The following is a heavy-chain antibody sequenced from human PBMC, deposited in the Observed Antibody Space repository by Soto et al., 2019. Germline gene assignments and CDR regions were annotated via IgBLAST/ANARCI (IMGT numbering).Heavy chain of an antibody. CDR3: VRDYYHVSGSYYDIPLDY. Sequence: EVQLLESGGGLVQPGGSLRLSCAASGFTFNNYAMTWVRQAPGKGLEWVSTVLQSGSGTYYADSVRGRFIISRDNSKNMLYLQMNSLSVEDTAVYHCVRDYYHVSGSYYDIPLDYWGQGTLVTVSS. D-gene: IGHD3-10*01. J-gene: IGHJ4*02. CDR1: GFTFNNYA. CDR2: VLQSGSGT. V-gene: IGHV3-23*01.